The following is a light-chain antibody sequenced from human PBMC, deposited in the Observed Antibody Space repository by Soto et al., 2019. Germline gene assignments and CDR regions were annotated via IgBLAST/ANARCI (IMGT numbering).Light chain of an antibody. J-gene: IGKJ1*01. CDR3: QKYNSYLWT. Sequence: DIQMTQSPSSLSASVGDRVTITCRASQSISSWLAWYQQKPGKAPKLLIYKASSLESGVPSRFSGSGSGTEFTLTISSLQPDDFATYYCQKYNSYLWTFGQGSMV. V-gene: IGKV1-5*03. CDR1: QSISSW. CDR2: KAS.